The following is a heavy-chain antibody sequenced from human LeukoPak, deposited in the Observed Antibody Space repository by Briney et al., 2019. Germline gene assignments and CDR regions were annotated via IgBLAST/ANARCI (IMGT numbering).Heavy chain of an antibody. CDR2: IYTSGST. J-gene: IGHJ3*02. CDR1: GGSISSGSYY. D-gene: IGHD3-9*01. Sequence: SQTLSLTCTVSGGSISSGSYYWSWIRQPAGKGLEWIGRIYTSGSTNYNPSLKSRVTISVDTSKNQFSPKLSSVTAADTAVYYCASTCITIFCPNAFDIWGQGTMVTVSS. V-gene: IGHV4-61*02. CDR3: ASTCITIFCPNAFDI.